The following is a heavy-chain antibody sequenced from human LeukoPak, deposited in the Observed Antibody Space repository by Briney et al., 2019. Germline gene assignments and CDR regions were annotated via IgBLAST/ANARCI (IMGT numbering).Heavy chain of an antibody. CDR1: GFTFTSYA. Sequence: PGGSLRLSCAASGFTFTSYAMSWVRQAPGKGLEWVSTISGSGGRTYYADSVKGRFTISRDNSNNTLYLQMNSLRAEDTAVYYCARAPYSGSYWPFFDYWGQGTLVTVSS. CDR2: ISGSGGRT. V-gene: IGHV3-23*01. D-gene: IGHD1-26*01. CDR3: ARAPYSGSYWPFFDY. J-gene: IGHJ4*02.